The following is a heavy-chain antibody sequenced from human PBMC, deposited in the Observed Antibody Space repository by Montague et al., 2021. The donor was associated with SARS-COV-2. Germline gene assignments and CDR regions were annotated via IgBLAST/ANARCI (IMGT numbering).Heavy chain of an antibody. D-gene: IGHD4-23*01. V-gene: IGHV4-59*01. Sequence: SETLSLTCTVSGGSITSYYWSWIRQPAGEGLEWIAYIYDGGAVNYNPPLGSRVTISTDTSKNQLSLKVNSVTAADTAVYYCVRDHPYGGPRGAYDIWGQGTVVTVSS. J-gene: IGHJ3*02. CDR1: GGSITSYY. CDR2: IYDGGAV. CDR3: VRDHPYGGPRGAYDI.